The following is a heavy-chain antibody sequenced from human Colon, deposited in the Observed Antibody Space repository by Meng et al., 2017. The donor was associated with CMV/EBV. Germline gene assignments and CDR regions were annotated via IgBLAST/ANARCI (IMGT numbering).Heavy chain of an antibody. CDR3: ARPWFGAQYYSFSMAV. Sequence: GGSLRLSCPASGFIFSSYAMHWVRQAPGTGLEWVAAISYDGRNKYHADSVKGRFTISRDNSKNTLYLQMDGLRVEDTAIYYCARPWFGAQYYSFSMAVWGQGTTVTVSS. D-gene: IGHD3-10*01. V-gene: IGHV3-30*04. J-gene: IGHJ6*02. CDR2: ISYDGRNK. CDR1: GFIFSSYA.